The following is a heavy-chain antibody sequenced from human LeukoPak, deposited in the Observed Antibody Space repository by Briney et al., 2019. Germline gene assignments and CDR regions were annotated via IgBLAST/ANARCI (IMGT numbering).Heavy chain of an antibody. CDR1: GYTFSSYY. CDR3: ARDDSSGPQVY. D-gene: IGHD3-22*01. Sequence: ASVKVSCKASGYTFSSYYMHWVRQAPRQGLEWMGIINPSGGSTKYAQKLQGRVTMTRDTSTSTVYMELSSLRSEDTAVYYCARDDSSGPQVYWGQGTLVTVSS. V-gene: IGHV1-46*01. J-gene: IGHJ4*02. CDR2: INPSGGST.